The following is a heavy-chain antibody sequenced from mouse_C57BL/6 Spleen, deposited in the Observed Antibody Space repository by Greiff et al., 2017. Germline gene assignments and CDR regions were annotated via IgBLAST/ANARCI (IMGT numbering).Heavy chain of an antibody. CDR1: GYTFTSYW. D-gene: IGHD2-4*01. Sequence: VQLQQSGAELVKPGASVKLSCKASGYTFTSYWMHWVKQRPGQGLEWIGMIHPNSGSTNYNEKFKSKATLTVDKSSSTAYMQLSSLTSEDSAVYYCARYDYESWFAYWGQGTLVTVSA. CDR3: ARYDYESWFAY. J-gene: IGHJ3*01. CDR2: IHPNSGST. V-gene: IGHV1-64*01.